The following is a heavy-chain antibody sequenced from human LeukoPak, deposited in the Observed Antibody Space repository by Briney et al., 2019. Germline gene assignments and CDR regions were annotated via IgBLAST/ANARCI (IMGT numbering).Heavy chain of an antibody. CDR3: ARFSVIAEAGTGSWFDP. V-gene: IGHV4-4*09. J-gene: IGHJ5*02. CDR1: GGSISSYY. CDR2: IYTSGST. D-gene: IGHD6-13*01. Sequence: SETLSLTCTVSGGSISSYYWSWIRQPPGKRLEWIGYIYTSGSTNYNPSLKSRVTISVDTSKNQFSLKLSSATAADTAVYYCARFSVIAEAGTGSWFDPWGQGTLVTVSS.